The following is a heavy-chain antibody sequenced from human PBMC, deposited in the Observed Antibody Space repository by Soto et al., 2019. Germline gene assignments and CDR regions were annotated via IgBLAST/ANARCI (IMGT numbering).Heavy chain of an antibody. J-gene: IGHJ4*02. CDR3: AKLPINDFWSGYYTENYFDY. CDR2: ISGSGGST. Sequence: PGGSLRLSCAASGSTFSSYAMSWVRQAPGKGLEWVSAISGSGGSTYYADSVKGRFTISRDNSKNTLYLQMNSLRAEDTAVYYCAKLPINDFWSGYYTENYFDYWGQGTLVTVSS. CDR1: GSTFSSYA. D-gene: IGHD3-3*01. V-gene: IGHV3-23*01.